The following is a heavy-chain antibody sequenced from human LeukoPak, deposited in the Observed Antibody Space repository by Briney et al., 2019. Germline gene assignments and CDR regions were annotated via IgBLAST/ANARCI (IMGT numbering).Heavy chain of an antibody. CDR2: INHSGST. Sequence: PSETLSLTCTVSGGSISSSNYYWSWIRQPPGKGLEWIGEINHSGSTNYNPSLKSRVTISVDTSKSQFSLKLSSVTAADTAVYYCARSFVGGRAPLFLTSSRGKHWFDPWGQGTLVTVSS. CDR3: ARSFVGGRAPLFLTSSRGKHWFDP. J-gene: IGHJ5*02. D-gene: IGHD3-16*01. V-gene: IGHV4-39*07. CDR1: GGSISSSNYY.